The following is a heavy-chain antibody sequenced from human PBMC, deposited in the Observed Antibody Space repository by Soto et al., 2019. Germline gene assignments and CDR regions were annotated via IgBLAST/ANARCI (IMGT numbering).Heavy chain of an antibody. CDR2: IYSGGST. Sequence: GGSLRLSCAASGFTVSSNYMSWVRQAPGKGLEWVSVIYSGGSTYYADSVKGRFTISRDNSKNTLYLQMNSLRAEDTAVYYCARDSRYSSSWYPNWFDHWGQGTLVTVSS. D-gene: IGHD6-13*01. J-gene: IGHJ5*02. CDR1: GFTVSSNY. CDR3: ARDSRYSSSWYPNWFDH. V-gene: IGHV3-66*01.